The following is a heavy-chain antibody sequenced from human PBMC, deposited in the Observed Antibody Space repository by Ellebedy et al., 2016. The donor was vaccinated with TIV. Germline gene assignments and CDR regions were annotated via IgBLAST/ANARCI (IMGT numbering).Heavy chain of an antibody. D-gene: IGHD3-10*01. Sequence: SETLSLTXTVSGGSISSSSYYWTWIRQPPGKGLEWIGEITHSGNTNYNPSLKSRLTVSLDKSKNQFSLKLTSVTAADTAVYYCAGDYGSGLFEYWGQGTLVTVSS. CDR3: AGDYGSGLFEY. CDR2: ITHSGNT. J-gene: IGHJ4*02. CDR1: GGSISSSSYY. V-gene: IGHV4-39*07.